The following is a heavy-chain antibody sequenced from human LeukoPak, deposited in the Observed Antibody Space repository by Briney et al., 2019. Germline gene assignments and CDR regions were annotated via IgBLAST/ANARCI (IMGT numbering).Heavy chain of an antibody. D-gene: IGHD5-12*01. CDR3: AREVRGFYYFDY. V-gene: IGHV3-9*01. Sequence: PGGSLRLSCAASGFTFDDYAMHWVRQVPGKGLEWVSTVNWNSGRKDYADSVKGRFSISRDNSKNSLYLQMNSLRAEDTAVYYCAREVRGFYYFDYWGQGTLVTVSS. CDR2: VNWNSGRK. J-gene: IGHJ4*02. CDR1: GFTFDDYA.